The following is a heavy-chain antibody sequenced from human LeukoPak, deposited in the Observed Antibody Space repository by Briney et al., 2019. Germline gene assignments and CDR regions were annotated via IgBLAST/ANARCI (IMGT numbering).Heavy chain of an antibody. V-gene: IGHV4-39*01. CDR2: IYYSGST. J-gene: IGHJ4*02. Sequence: PSETLSLTCTVSGGSISSSSYYWGWIRQPPGTGLEWIGSIYYSGSTYYNPSLKSRVTISVDTSKNQFSLKLSSVTAADTAVYYCATLTPVHSSSSLDYWGQGTLVTVSS. CDR3: ATLTPVHSSSSLDY. CDR1: GGSISSSSYY. D-gene: IGHD6-6*01.